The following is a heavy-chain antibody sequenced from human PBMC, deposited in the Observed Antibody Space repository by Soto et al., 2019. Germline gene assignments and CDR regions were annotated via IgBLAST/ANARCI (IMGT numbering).Heavy chain of an antibody. D-gene: IGHD3-22*01. CDR3: AREVRRDYYDSSGYYRITEYYFDY. V-gene: IGHV1-69*01. CDR1: GGTFSSYA. Sequence: VKVSCKASGGTFSSYAISWVRQAPGQGLEWMGGIIPIFGTANYAQKFQGRVTITADESTSTAYMELSSLRSEDTAVYYCAREVRRDYYDSSGYYRITEYYFDYWGQGTLVTVSS. J-gene: IGHJ4*02. CDR2: IIPIFGTA.